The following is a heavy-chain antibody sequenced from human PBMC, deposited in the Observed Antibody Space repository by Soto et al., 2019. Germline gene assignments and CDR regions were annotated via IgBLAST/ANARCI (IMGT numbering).Heavy chain of an antibody. J-gene: IGHJ5*02. CDR3: ARYDCSGGSCYSPWFDP. CDR1: GYTFSTYS. V-gene: IGHV1-3*01. D-gene: IGHD2-15*01. CDR2: FNAGNGNT. Sequence: QVQLVQSGAEVKKPGASVKVSCKASGYTFSTYSMHWVRQAPGQRLEWMGWFNAGNGNTKYSQSFQGRVTITRDTSARTAYMELSSLSSEDTAVYYCARYDCSGGSCYSPWFDPWGQGTLVTVSS.